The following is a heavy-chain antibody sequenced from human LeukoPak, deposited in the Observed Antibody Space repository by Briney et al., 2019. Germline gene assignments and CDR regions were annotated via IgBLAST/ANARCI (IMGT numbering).Heavy chain of an antibody. V-gene: IGHV3-30*04. CDR3: ARGSTEGYCSGGSCLNADY. Sequence: GGSLRLSCAASGFTFSSYAMHWVRQAPGKGLEWVAVISYDGSNKYYADSVKGRFTISRDNSKNTLYLQMNSLRAEDTAGYYCARGSTEGYCSGGSCLNADYWGQGTLVTVSS. J-gene: IGHJ4*02. CDR2: ISYDGSNK. D-gene: IGHD2-15*01. CDR1: GFTFSSYA.